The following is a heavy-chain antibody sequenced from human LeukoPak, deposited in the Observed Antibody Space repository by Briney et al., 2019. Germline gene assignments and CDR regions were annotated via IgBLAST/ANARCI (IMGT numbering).Heavy chain of an antibody. V-gene: IGHV7-4-1*02. Sequence: ASVKVSCKASGYTFTSYDINWVRQATGQGLEWMGWINTNTGNPTYAQGFTGRFVFSLDTSVSTAYLQISSLKAEDTAVYYCARGVAAAGTIYSDYWGQGTLVTVSS. CDR1: GYTFTSYD. J-gene: IGHJ4*02. CDR2: INTNTGNP. D-gene: IGHD6-13*01. CDR3: ARGVAAAGTIYSDY.